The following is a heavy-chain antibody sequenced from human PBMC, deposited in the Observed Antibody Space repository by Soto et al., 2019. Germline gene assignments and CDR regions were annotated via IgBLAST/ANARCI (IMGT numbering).Heavy chain of an antibody. J-gene: IGHJ4*01. D-gene: IGHD6-19*01. CDR2: IYYSGDT. Sequence: TLSLTCTVSGGSISSCGYYWSWTREHPGKGLEWIGYIYYSGDTDYNPSLKNRVTISIDRSKNQFSLKLSSVTAADTAVYYCAREYGSTRRVLDYWGQGTLVTVSS. CDR3: AREYGSTRRVLDY. CDR1: GGSISSCGYY. V-gene: IGHV4-31*03.